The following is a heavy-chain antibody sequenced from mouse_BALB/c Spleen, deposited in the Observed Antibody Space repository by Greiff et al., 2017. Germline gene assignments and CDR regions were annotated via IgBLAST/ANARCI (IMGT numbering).Heavy chain of an antibody. V-gene: IGHV1-7*01. D-gene: IGHD1-1*01. CDR2: INPSTGYT. Sequence: QVQLQQSGAELAKPGASVKMSCKASGYTFTSYWMHWVKQRPGQGLEWIGYINPSTGYTEYNQKFKDKATLTADKSSSTAYMQLSSLTSEDSAVYYCARYYVGEYALDYWGQGTSVTVSS. J-gene: IGHJ4*01. CDR1: GYTFTSYW. CDR3: ARYYVGEYALDY.